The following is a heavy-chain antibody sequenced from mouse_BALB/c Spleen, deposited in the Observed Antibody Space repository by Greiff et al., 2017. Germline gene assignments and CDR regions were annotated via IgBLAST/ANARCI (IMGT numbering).Heavy chain of an antibody. J-gene: IGHJ4*01. V-gene: IGHV7-3*02. CDR3: ARGYEAMDY. Sequence: EVNVVESGGGLVQPGGSLRLSCATSGFTFTDYYMSWVRQPPGKALEWLGFIRNKANGYTTEYSASVKGRFTISRDNSQSILYLQMNTLRAEDSATYYCARGYEAMDYWGQGTSVTVSS. CDR1: GFTFTDYY. D-gene: IGHD3-1*01. CDR2: IRNKANGYTT.